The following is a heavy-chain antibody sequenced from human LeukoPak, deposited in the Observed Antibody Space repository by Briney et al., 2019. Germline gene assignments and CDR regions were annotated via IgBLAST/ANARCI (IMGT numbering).Heavy chain of an antibody. V-gene: IGHV3-7*01. CDR2: IKQDGSEK. CDR1: GGSISSHY. J-gene: IGHJ4*02. CDR3: ARDAFGSGSYPGATPFDY. D-gene: IGHD1-26*01. Sequence: ETLSLTCTVSGGSISSHYWSWVRQAPGKGLEWVANIKQDGSEKYYVDSVKGRFTISRDNAKNSLYLQMNSLRAEDTAVYYCARDAFGSGSYPGATPFDYWGQGTLVTVSS.